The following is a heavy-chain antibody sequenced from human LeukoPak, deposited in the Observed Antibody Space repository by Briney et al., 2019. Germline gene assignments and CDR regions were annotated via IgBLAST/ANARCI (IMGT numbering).Heavy chain of an antibody. J-gene: IGHJ5*02. V-gene: IGHV4-59*01. CDR2: IYYSGST. D-gene: IGHD6-13*01. Sequence: SETLSLTCTVSGGSISSYYWSWIRQPPGKGLEWIGYIYYSGSTNYNPSLKSRVTISVDTSKNQFSLKLSSVTAADTAVYYCAREIAAAGTFWFDPWGQGTLATVSS. CDR1: GGSISSYY. CDR3: AREIAAAGTFWFDP.